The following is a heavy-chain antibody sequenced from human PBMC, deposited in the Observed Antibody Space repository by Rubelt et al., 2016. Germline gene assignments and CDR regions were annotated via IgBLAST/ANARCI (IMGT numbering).Heavy chain of an antibody. Sequence: EVQLVESGGGLVQPGGSLRLSCAASGFTYSSYWMHWVRQAPGRGLVWVSRVNNDGTDTTYADSVKGRFTISRDNAKNTLYLQMNSLRAEDTATYYCVRGGVDVWGQGTTVTVSS. CDR2: VNNDGTDT. V-gene: IGHV3-74*01. CDR3: VRGGVDV. J-gene: IGHJ6*02. CDR1: GFTYSSYW.